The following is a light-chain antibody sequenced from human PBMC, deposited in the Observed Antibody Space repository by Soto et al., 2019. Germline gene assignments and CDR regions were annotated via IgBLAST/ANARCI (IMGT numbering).Light chain of an antibody. J-gene: IGKJ2*02. Sequence: DIQLTQSPSFLSASVGDRVTITCRASQGISSYLAWYQQKPGKAPKLLIYAASTLQSGVPSRFSGSGSGTEFTLTISSLQPEDFATYHCQQLNSYPRTFGQGTKLEIK. V-gene: IGKV1-9*01. CDR3: QQLNSYPRT. CDR1: QGISSY. CDR2: AAS.